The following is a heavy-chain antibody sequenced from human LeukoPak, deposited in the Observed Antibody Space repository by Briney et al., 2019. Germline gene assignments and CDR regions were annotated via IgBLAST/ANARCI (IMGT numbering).Heavy chain of an antibody. CDR1: GYSIRSGYQ. CDR3: AGMVRGVRYYYYMDV. CDR2: INYSGST. D-gene: IGHD3-10*01. V-gene: IGHV4-38-2*02. J-gene: IGHJ6*03. Sequence: PSETLSLTRTVSGYSIRSGYQWGWIRQPPGKGLEWIGSINYSGSTYDNPSLKSRVTISVDTSKNQFSLKLSSVTAADTAVYYCAGMVRGVRYYYYMDVWGKGTTVTISS.